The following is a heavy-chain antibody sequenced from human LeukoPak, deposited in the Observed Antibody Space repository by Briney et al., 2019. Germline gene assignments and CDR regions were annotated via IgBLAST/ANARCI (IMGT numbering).Heavy chain of an antibody. CDR1: GGSFSVYY. J-gene: IGHJ3*02. CDR2: INHSGST. D-gene: IGHD6-13*01. V-gene: IGHV4-34*01. CDR3: ARGRYSSSWYGAFDI. Sequence: SETLSLTCAVYGGSFSVYYWPWIRQPPGKGLEWIGEINHSGSTNYNPSLKSRVTISVDTSKNKFSLKLSSVTAADTAVYYCARGRYSSSWYGAFDIWGQGTMVTVSS.